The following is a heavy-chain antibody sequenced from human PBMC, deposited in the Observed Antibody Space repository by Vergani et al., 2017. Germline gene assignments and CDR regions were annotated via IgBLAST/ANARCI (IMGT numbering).Heavy chain of an antibody. V-gene: IGHV1-69*15. CDR1: GGTFSSYA. J-gene: IGHJ4*02. D-gene: IGHD6-19*01. CDR2: IIHIFGTA. CDR3: ARSHSIAVAGYYFDY. Sequence: QVQLVQSGAEVKKPGSSVKVSCKASGGTFSSYAISWVRQAPGQGLEWMGRIIHIFGTANYAQKFQGRVTITADESTSTAYMELSSLRSEDTAVYYCARSHSIAVAGYYFDYWGQGTLVTGSS.